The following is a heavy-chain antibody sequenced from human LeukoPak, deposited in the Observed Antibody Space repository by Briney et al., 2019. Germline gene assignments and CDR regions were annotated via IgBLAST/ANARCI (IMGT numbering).Heavy chain of an antibody. Sequence: ASVKVSCKASGYTFTSYYIHWVRQAPGQGLEWMGIINPSGGSTTYAQKFQDRVTMTRDTSTSTVYMELNSLRSEDTAVYYCARDGRKTVGNPRDFGYWGQGTLVTVSS. D-gene: IGHD1-14*01. V-gene: IGHV1-46*01. CDR2: INPSGGST. CDR1: GYTFTSYY. CDR3: ARDGRKTVGNPRDFGY. J-gene: IGHJ4*02.